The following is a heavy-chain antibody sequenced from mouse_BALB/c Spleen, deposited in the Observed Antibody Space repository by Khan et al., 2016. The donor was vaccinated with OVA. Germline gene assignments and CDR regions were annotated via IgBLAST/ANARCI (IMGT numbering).Heavy chain of an antibody. Sequence: QVQLKQSGAELVKPGASVKLSCTASGYPLTSYWLNWVKQRPGHGLEWIGEIDPSDSYSNYIQKFKGKATSTLDKSSSSTYMQLSCLSSEDFAVYYCARSFDYSSSTCISDWGRGTQVAVSA. CDR3: ARSFDYSSSTCISD. J-gene: IGHJ3*01. CDR1: GYPLTSYW. V-gene: IGHV1-69*02. CDR2: IDPSDSYS. D-gene: IGHD1-1*01.